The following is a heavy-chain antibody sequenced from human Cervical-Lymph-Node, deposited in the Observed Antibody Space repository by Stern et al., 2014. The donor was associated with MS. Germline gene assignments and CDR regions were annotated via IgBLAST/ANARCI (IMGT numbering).Heavy chain of an antibody. D-gene: IGHD2/OR15-2a*01. J-gene: IGHJ5*02. CDR2: IKGSGTAR. V-gene: IGHV3-11*01. CDR1: GFTFSDYY. Sequence: LVESGGGLVKPGGSLTLSCVASGFTFSDYYMNWIRQAPGKVLEWVSSIKGSGTARYYADSVKGRFTISRDNAKKSLYLHMNSLRVEDTAVYYCANSIAWGQGALVTVSS. CDR3: ANSIA.